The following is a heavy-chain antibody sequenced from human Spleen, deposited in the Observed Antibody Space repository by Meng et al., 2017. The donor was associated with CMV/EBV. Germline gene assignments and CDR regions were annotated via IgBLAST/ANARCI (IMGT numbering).Heavy chain of an antibody. Sequence: KSGDGNWIRKNEERGVEWMGRTYYRKKWYNDEEVYVKRRINNNTDTSKNKFSLQLNSVTPEDTAVYYCARDPQGDWGWEKTTLGFDYWGQGTLVTVSS. V-gene: IGHV6-1*01. CDR2: TYYRKKWYN. D-gene: IGHD7-27*01. J-gene: IGHJ4*02. CDR1: KSGD. CDR3: ARDPQGDWGWEKTTLGFDY.